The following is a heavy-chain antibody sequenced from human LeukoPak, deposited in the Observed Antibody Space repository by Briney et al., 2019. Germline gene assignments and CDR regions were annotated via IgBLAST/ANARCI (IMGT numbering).Heavy chain of an antibody. CDR3: AKDRWRNSVSASDY. Sequence: PGGSLRLSCAASGFTLSTYSINWVRQAPWKGLEWVSGISGSGESTFYTDSVKGRFTISRDSSKNTLFLQMNSLRAEDTAVYYCAKDRWRNSVSASDYWGQGTLVTVSS. V-gene: IGHV3-23*01. CDR1: GFTLSTYS. CDR2: ISGSGEST. J-gene: IGHJ4*02. D-gene: IGHD5/OR15-5a*01.